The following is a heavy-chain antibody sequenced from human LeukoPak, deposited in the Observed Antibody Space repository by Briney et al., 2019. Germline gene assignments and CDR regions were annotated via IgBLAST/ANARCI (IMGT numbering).Heavy chain of an antibody. D-gene: IGHD6-6*01. Sequence: ASVKVSCKASGYTFTSYAMHWVRQAPGQRLEWMGWINAGNGNTKYSQKFQGRVTMTRDTSTSTVYMELSSLRSEDTAVYYCARSPSSSGDYFDYWGQGTLVTVSS. CDR1: GYTFTSYA. CDR2: INAGNGNT. J-gene: IGHJ4*02. V-gene: IGHV1-3*01. CDR3: ARSPSSSGDYFDY.